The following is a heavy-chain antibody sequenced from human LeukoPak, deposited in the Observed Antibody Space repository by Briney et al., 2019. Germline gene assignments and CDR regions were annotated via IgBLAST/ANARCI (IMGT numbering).Heavy chain of an antibody. J-gene: IGHJ4*02. CDR1: GFTFSSYA. Sequence: GGSLRLSCADSGFTFSSYAMSWGRQALGKGLEWVSAISGSGGGTYYADSVKGRFTISRDTSKNTLYLQMNSLRAEDTAVYYCAKGPPPYGDYASTHYYFDYWGQGTLVTVSS. D-gene: IGHD4-17*01. CDR3: AKGPPPYGDYASTHYYFDY. V-gene: IGHV3-23*01. CDR2: ISGSGGGT.